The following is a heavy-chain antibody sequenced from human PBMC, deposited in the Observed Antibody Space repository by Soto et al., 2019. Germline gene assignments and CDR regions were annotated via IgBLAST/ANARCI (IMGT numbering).Heavy chain of an antibody. CDR3: ATQSYYGGNGYYFDY. J-gene: IGHJ4*02. D-gene: IGHD4-17*01. Sequence: QVQLVQSGAEVKKPGYSVKVSCKASGGTFSSYAISWVRQAPGQGLAWMGGIIPIFGTANYAQKFQGRVTITAYESTSTAYREPSSLRSEDTAVYYCATQSYYGGNGYYFDYWGQGTLVTVSS. V-gene: IGHV1-69*12. CDR2: IIPIFGTA. CDR1: GGTFSSYA.